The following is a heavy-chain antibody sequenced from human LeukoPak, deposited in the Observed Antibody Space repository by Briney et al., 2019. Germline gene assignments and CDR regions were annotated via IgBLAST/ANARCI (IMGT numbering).Heavy chain of an antibody. CDR1: GYNFTGYY. CDR2: INPNTGGT. V-gene: IGHV1-2*02. J-gene: IGHJ5*02. D-gene: IGHD6-19*01. CDR3: ARDVSGWFDP. Sequence: ASVKVSCKASGYNFTGYYLHWVRQAPGQGLEWMGWINPNTGGTNYAQKFQGRVTMTRDTSISTAYMELSSLRSEDTAVYYCARDVSGWFDPWGQGTLVTVSS.